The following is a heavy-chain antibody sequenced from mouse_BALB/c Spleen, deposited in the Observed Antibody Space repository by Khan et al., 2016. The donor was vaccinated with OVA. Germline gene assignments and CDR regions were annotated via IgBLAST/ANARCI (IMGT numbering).Heavy chain of an antibody. Sequence: VQLQESGPELVKPGASVRISCKASGSTFTNFYIHWVKQRPGQGLEWIGWIYPGNVNTKYNENFKGKATLTADNSSSTAYMLLSSLTSEDSAVVLWVRGDYYGTYAMDYWGQGTSVIVSS. CDR3: VRGDYYGTYAMDY. V-gene: IGHV1S56*01. CDR1: GSTFTNFY. CDR2: IYPGNVNT. D-gene: IGHD1-1*01. J-gene: IGHJ4*01.